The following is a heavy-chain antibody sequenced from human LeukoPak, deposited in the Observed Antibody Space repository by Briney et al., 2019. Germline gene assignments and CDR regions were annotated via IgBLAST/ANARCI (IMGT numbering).Heavy chain of an antibody. V-gene: IGHV3-53*01. J-gene: IGHJ6*02. CDR2: IYSGGST. CDR1: GFTVSSDY. D-gene: IGHD3-10*01. Sequence: GGSLRLSCAASGFTVSSDYMSWVRQAPGKGLEWVSVIYSGGSTYYADSVKGRFTISRDNSKNTLYLQMNSLRAEDTAVYYCARDRFGYADYHYYGMDVWGQGTTVTVSS. CDR3: ARDRFGYADYHYYGMDV.